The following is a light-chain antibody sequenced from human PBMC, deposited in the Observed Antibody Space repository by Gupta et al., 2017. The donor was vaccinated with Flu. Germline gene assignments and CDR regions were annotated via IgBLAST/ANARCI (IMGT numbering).Light chain of an antibody. CDR2: GAS. CDR1: QSISSN. V-gene: IGKV3-15*01. Sequence: EIVMTQSPDTLSVSPGERATLSCRASQSISSNLAWYQHKPGLAPRLLIFGASTRATGIAVRFSGSGSGTEFTLTISRLESEDFAVYYCQQYDDGQPITLGQGTRLEMK. J-gene: IGKJ5*01. CDR3: QQYDDGQPIT.